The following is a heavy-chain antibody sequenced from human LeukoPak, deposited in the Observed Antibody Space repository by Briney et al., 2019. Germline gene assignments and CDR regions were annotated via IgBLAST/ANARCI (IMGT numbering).Heavy chain of an antibody. CDR2: ISAYNGNT. CDR3: AGAVPRDGNWFDP. J-gene: IGHJ5*02. CDR1: GYTFTIYG. D-gene: IGHD2-2*01. V-gene: IGHV1-18*01. Sequence: GASVKVSFKASGYTFTIYGISWVRQAPGQGLEWMGWISAYNGNTNYAQKLQGRVTMTTDTSTSTAYMELRSLRSDDTAVYYCAGAVPRDGNWFDPWGQGTLVTVSS.